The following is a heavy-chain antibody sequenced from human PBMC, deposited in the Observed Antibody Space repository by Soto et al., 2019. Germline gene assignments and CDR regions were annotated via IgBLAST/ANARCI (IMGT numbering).Heavy chain of an antibody. J-gene: IGHJ4*02. Sequence: PSETLSLTCTVSGGSISSVEDYWSWIRQPPGKGLELLGHIDRTGSTYYNPSLNSRVSISIYTSKNQFSLKLSSVTAADPAAYYCARRYGSCFDYWGQGTLVTVSS. CDR1: GGSISSVEDY. CDR3: ARRYGSCFDY. CDR2: IDRTGST. V-gene: IGHV4-30-4*01. D-gene: IGHD5-18*01.